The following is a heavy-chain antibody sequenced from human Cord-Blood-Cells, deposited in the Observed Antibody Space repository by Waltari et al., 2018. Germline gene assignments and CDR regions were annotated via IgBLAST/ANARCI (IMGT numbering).Heavy chain of an antibody. Sequence: QVQLVQSGAEVKKPGSSVKVSCTAAGGPSSSYAISWVRKAPGQGLEWMGGIIPIFGTANYAQKFQGRVTITADESTSTAYMELSSLRSEDTAVYYCASSRYNWNSYNWFDPWGQGTLVTVSS. D-gene: IGHD1-7*01. V-gene: IGHV1-69*12. CDR1: GGPSSSYA. CDR2: IIPIFGTA. J-gene: IGHJ5*02. CDR3: ASSRYNWNSYNWFDP.